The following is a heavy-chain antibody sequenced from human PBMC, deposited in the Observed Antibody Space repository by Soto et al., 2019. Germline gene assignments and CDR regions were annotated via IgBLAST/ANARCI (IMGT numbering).Heavy chain of an antibody. V-gene: IGHV1-46*01. Sequence: GESLKISCKASGYTFTSYYMHWVRQAPGQGLEWMGIINPSGGSTSYAQKFQGRVTMTRDTSTSTVYMELSSLRSEDTAVYYCARWRARSDYSENWFDPWGQGTLVTVSS. CDR3: ARWRARSDYSENWFDP. CDR1: GYTFTSYY. D-gene: IGHD4-4*01. J-gene: IGHJ5*02. CDR2: INPSGGST.